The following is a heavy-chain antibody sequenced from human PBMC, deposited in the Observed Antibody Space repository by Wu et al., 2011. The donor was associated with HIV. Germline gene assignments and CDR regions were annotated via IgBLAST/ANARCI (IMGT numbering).Heavy chain of an antibody. V-gene: IGHV1-2*02. CDR3: ARDHLSVEPRPWTWATLYN. CDR1: GNTLIDYY. J-gene: IGHJ4*02. CDR2: ISPNSGGT. Sequence: QVQLVQSGAELKRPGATVKVSCKASGNTLIDYYMHWVRQVPGQGPEWMGWISPNSGGTNYAQKFQGRVTMTRDTSISTAYMELTRLRFDDTAVYYCARDHLSVEPRPWTWATLYNWGQGTLGHRLL. D-gene: IGHD2/OR15-2a*01.